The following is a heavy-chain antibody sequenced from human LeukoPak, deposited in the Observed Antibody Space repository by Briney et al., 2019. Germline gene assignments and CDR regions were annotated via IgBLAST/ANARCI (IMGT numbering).Heavy chain of an antibody. CDR2: INHSGST. J-gene: IGHJ4*02. V-gene: IGHV4-34*01. CDR1: GGSFIPYY. D-gene: IGHD2-21*02. Sequence: SETLSLTCAVYGGSFIPYYWSWIPQPPGKGLEWIGEINHSGSTNYNPSLKSRVTISVDTSKKQFSLKLSSVTAADTAVYYCARGGFYCGGDCYVDYWGQGTLVTVSS. CDR3: ARGGFYCGGDCYVDY.